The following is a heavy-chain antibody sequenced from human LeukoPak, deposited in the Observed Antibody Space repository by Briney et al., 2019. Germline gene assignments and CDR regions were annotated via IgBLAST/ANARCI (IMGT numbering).Heavy chain of an antibody. D-gene: IGHD1-7*01. V-gene: IGHV4-34*01. Sequence: SETLSLTCAVYCGSFSGYYWSWIRQPPGKGLEWIGEINHSGSTNYNPSLKSRVTISVDTSKNQFSLKLSSVTAADTAVYYCARARLSGTTYNYWGQGTLVTVSS. J-gene: IGHJ4*02. CDR1: CGSFSGYY. CDR2: INHSGST. CDR3: ARARLSGTTYNY.